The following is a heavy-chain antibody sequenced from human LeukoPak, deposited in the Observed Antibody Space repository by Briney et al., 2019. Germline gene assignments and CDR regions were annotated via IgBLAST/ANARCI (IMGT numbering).Heavy chain of an antibody. CDR3: ARGGYSSSWYHFDY. J-gene: IGHJ4*02. CDR1: GFTFSSYA. CDR2: IYSGGTT. D-gene: IGHD6-13*01. V-gene: IGHV3-53*01. Sequence: GGSLRLSCAASGFTFSSYAMSWVRQAPGRGLEWVSVIYSGGTTNYADSVKGRFTISRDNSKNTLFLQMNSLRAEDTAVYYCARGGYSSSWYHFDYWGQGTLVTVSS.